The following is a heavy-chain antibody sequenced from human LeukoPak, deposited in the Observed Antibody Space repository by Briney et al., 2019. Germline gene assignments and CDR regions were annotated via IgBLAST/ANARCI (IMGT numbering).Heavy chain of an antibody. D-gene: IGHD6-19*01. CDR3: AKYPVAGTRRHYYMDV. V-gene: IGHV3-30*18. CDR1: GFTFSSYG. CDR2: ISYDGSNK. Sequence: GGSLRLSCAASGFTFSSYGMHWVRQAPGKGLEWVAVISYDGSNKYYADSVKGRFTISRDNSKNTLYLQMNSLRAEDTAVYYCAKYPVAGTRRHYYMDVWGKGTTVTVSS. J-gene: IGHJ6*03.